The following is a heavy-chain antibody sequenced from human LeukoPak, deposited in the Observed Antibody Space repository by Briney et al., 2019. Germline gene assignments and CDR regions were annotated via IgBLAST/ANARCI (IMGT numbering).Heavy chain of an antibody. J-gene: IGHJ4*02. CDR2: ISGSGGST. D-gene: IGHD2-8*01. Sequence: PGRSLRLSCAASGFTFSSYAMHWVRQAPGKGLEWVSAISGSGGSTYYADSVKGRFTISGDNSKNTLYLQMNSLRAEDTAVYYCAKALGYCTNGVCRVFDYWGQGTLVTVSS. V-gene: IGHV3-23*01. CDR1: GFTFSSYA. CDR3: AKALGYCTNGVCRVFDY.